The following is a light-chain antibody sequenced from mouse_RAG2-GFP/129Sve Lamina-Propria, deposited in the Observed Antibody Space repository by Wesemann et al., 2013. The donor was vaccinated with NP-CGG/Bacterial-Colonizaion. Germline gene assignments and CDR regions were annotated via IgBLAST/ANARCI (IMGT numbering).Light chain of an antibody. Sequence: NVLTQSPAIMSASPGEKVTMTCSASSSVSYMYWFQQKPGTSPKLWIYSTSNLASGVPARFSGSGSGTSYSLTISSMEAEDAATYYCQQYSGYPYTFGGGTKLEIK. J-gene: IGKJ2*01. CDR1: SSVSY. CDR2: STS. V-gene: IGKV4-62*01. CDR3: QQYSGYPYT.